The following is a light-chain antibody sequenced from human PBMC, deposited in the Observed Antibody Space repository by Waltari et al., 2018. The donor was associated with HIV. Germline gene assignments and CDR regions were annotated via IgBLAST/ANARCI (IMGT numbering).Light chain of an antibody. CDR2: GVS. Sequence: QSALTQPAYVSGSPGQSITISCTGPTSDADSFDYVSWYQQLPGKVPTLLIYGVSFRASGFSNRFSASMSGNTTSLTISGLQAEDEAVYYCGSYTATNSMMFGGGTKLTVL. J-gene: IGLJ3*02. V-gene: IGLV2-14*01. CDR1: TSDADSFDY. CDR3: GSYTATNSMM.